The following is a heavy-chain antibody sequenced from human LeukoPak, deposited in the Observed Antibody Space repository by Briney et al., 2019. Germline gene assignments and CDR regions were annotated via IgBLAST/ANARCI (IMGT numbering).Heavy chain of an antibody. CDR2: ISAYNGNT. J-gene: IGHJ3*02. Sequence: GASVKVSCKASGYTFTSYGISWVRQAPGQGLEWMGWISAYNGNTNYAQKLQGRVTMTTDTSTSTAYMELRSLRSDDTAVYYCARAVDCSSTSCYTGGAFDIWGQGQWSPSLQ. CDR3: ARAVDCSSTSCYTGGAFDI. D-gene: IGHD2-2*02. CDR1: GYTFTSYG. V-gene: IGHV1-18*01.